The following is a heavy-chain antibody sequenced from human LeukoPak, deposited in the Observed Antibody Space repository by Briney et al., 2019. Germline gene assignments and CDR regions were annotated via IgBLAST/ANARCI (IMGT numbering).Heavy chain of an antibody. CDR3: AKASWVSTADAVL. CDR2: LRGDGET. D-gene: IGHD2-8*01. Sequence: PGGSLRLSCAASGFIFSSYAMSWVRQGPARGLEWLSSLRGDGETFYADSVKGRFTLSRDEPRNMVYFQLNNLRVEDTAVYYCAKASWVSTADAVLWGQGVPVTVSS. J-gene: IGHJ4*02. CDR1: GFIFSSYA. V-gene: IGHV3-23*01.